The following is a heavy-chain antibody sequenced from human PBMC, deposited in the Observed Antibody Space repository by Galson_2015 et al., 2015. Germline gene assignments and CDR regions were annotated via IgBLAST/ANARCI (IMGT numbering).Heavy chain of an antibody. D-gene: IGHD3-3*01. V-gene: IGHV1-69*01. Sequence: VKVSCKASGGAFNSQSINWMRQAPGQGPEWMGGITPMFGRANYAQKFQGRVMITADESTTTAYMEVRSLRIEDTAMYYCARGFSGEPSLQYFVFWGQGTLITVS. CDR1: GGAFNSQS. J-gene: IGHJ4*02. CDR3: ARGFSGEPSLQYFVF. CDR2: ITPMFGRA.